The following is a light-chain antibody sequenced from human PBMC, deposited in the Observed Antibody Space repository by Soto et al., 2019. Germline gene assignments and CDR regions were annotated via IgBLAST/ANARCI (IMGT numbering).Light chain of an antibody. J-gene: IGLJ3*02. CDR2: LEGIGSY. Sequence: QLVLTQSSSASASLGSSVKLTCSLSSGHSSYIIAWHQQQPGKAPRCLMKLEGIGSYNRGSGVPDRFSGSSSGADRCLTISNLQFEDEADYYCETWDSNTWVFDGGTKLTVL. CDR3: ETWDSNTWV. V-gene: IGLV4-60*02. CDR1: SGHSSYI.